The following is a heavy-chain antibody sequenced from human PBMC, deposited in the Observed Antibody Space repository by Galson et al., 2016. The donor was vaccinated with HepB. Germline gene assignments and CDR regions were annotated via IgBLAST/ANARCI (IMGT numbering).Heavy chain of an antibody. D-gene: IGHD6-13*01. J-gene: IGHJ4*02. CDR1: GYSFTGYY. Sequence: SVKVSCKASGYSFTGYYIHWVRQAPGQGLEWMGRINPNSGDTNYAQKFQDRVTMTRDTSISTAYMEMNRLRSDDTAVYYCARQTGNTSSGTNYWGQGTLLTVSS. CDR2: INPNSGDT. CDR3: ARQTGNTSSGTNY. V-gene: IGHV1-2*06.